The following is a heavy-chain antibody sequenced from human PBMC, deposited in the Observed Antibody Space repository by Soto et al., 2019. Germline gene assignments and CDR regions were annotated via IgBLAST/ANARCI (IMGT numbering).Heavy chain of an antibody. CDR1: CGSISSGGYY. V-gene: IGHV4-31*03. CDR2: IYYSGST. D-gene: IGHD1-20*01. J-gene: IGHJ6*02. Sequence: SETLSLTCTVSCGSISSGGYYWSWIRQHPGKGLEWIGYIYYSGSTYYNPSLKSRVTISVDTSKNQLSLKLSSVTAADTAVYYCARDSVTDSSMDVWGQGTTVTVSS. CDR3: ARDSVTDSSMDV.